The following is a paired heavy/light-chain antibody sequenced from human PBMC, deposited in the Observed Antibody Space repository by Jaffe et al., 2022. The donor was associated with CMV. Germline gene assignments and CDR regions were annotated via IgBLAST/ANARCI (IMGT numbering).Light chain of an antibody. V-gene: IGKV1-33*01. CDR2: DAS. J-gene: IGKJ4*01. CDR3: QQYHSLVLT. Sequence: DIQMTQSPSSVSASVGDRVTITCQASQDIGNYLNWYQQKPGKAPELLIYDASSLETGVPSRFRGSGSGTDFTLTISGLQPEDIATYHCQQYHSLVLTFGGGTKVEMK. CDR1: QDIGNY.
Heavy chain of an antibody. V-gene: IGHV4-59*01. D-gene: IGHD2-15*01. CDR2: ILYSGST. J-gene: IGHJ3*02. CDR1: GGSIGSNY. Sequence: QVQLQESGPGRVKPAETLSLTCTVSGGSIGSNYWNWIRQTPGKGLEWIGNILYSGSTNYNPSLKSRVTISVDTSKNQFSLKLASVTAADTAVYYCATYSHINGPTRDAFDKWGQGTMVTVS. CDR3: ATYSHINGPTRDAFDK.